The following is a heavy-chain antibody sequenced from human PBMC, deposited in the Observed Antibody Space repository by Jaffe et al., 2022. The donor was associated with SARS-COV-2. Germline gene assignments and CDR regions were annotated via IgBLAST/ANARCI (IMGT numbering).Heavy chain of an antibody. D-gene: IGHD1-1*01. Sequence: QVQLVESGGGVVQPGRSLRLSCAASGFTFSSYAMHWVRQAPGKGLEWVAVISYDGSNKYYADSVKGRFTISRDNSKNTLYLQMNSLRAEDTAVYYCARDPGSYNWKSSGPFDYWGQGTLVTVSS. J-gene: IGHJ4*02. CDR1: GFTFSSYA. V-gene: IGHV3-30-3*01. CDR2: ISYDGSNK. CDR3: ARDPGSYNWKSSGPFDY.